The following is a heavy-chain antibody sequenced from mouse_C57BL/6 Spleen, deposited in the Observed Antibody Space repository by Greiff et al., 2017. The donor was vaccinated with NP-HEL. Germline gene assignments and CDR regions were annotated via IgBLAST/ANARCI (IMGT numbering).Heavy chain of an antibody. CDR3: ARGGRLFDY. V-gene: IGHV1-54*01. Sequence: VHLVESGAELVRPGTSVKVSCKASGYAFTNYLIEWVKQRPGQGLEWIGVINPGSGGTNYNEKFKGKATLTAAKSSSTAYMQLSSLTSEDSAVYFCARGGRLFDYWGQGTTLTVSS. D-gene: IGHD3-2*02. CDR1: GYAFTNYL. J-gene: IGHJ2*01. CDR2: INPGSGGT.